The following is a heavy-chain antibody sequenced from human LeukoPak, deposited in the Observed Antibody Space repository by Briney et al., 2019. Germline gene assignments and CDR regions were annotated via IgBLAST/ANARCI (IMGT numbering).Heavy chain of an antibody. CDR2: IFYSGRT. CDR1: GDSLISGAHY. J-gene: IGHJ6*03. CDR3: ARYYDTLSYMDV. D-gene: IGHD3-9*01. V-gene: IGHV4-30-4*08. Sequence: TSETLSLTCIVSGDSLISGAHYWSWIRPAPGRGLEWLGYIFYSGRTYYNPSVKSRLDISINTSENQFSVKLSSVTAADTAVYYCARYYDTLSYMDVWGKGTTVTVSS.